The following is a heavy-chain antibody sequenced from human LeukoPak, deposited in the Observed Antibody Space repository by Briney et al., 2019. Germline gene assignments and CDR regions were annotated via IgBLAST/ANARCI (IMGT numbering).Heavy chain of an antibody. V-gene: IGHV3-33*01. J-gene: IGHJ4*02. CDR3: ARASGWYRDY. CDR1: GFTFSSYG. Sequence: GRSLRLSCAASGFTFSSYGMHWVRQAPGKGLEWVAVIWYDGSNKYYADSVKGRFTISRDNSKNTLYLQMNSLRAEDTAIYYCARASGWYRDYWGQGTLVTVSS. CDR2: IWYDGSNK. D-gene: IGHD6-19*01.